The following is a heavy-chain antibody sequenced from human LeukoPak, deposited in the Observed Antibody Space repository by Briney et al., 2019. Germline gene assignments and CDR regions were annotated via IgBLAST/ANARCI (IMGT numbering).Heavy chain of an antibody. Sequence: SETLSLTCAVSGGSISSNNWWSWVRQTPGKGLEWIGSIYSSGSTYYNASLQSRVTISIETSKNQISLRLNSVTAADTAIYYCAKSGGYGLIDYWGQGTLVTVSS. CDR1: GGSISSNNW. D-gene: IGHD1-26*01. V-gene: IGHV4-4*02. CDR2: IYSSGST. CDR3: AKSGGYGLIDY. J-gene: IGHJ4*02.